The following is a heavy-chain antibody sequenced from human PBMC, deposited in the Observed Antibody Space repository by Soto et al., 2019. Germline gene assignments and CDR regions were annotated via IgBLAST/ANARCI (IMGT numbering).Heavy chain of an antibody. V-gene: IGHV3-33*01. CDR2: IWYDGSNK. CDR3: ARAKQWAVLDY. J-gene: IGHJ4*02. Sequence: QVQLVESGGGVVQPGRSLRLSCAASGFTFSSYGMHWVRQAPGKGLEWVAVIWYDGSNKYYADSVKGRFTISRDNSKNTLYLQMNSLRAEDTAVYYCARAKQWAVLDYWGLGTLVTVSS. CDR1: GFTFSSYG. D-gene: IGHD6-19*01.